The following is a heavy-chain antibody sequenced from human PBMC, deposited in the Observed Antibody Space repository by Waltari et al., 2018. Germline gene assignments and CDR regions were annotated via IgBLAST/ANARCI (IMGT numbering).Heavy chain of an antibody. CDR2: IYYSGST. D-gene: IGHD3-10*01. CDR3: ARGGSGSRANFDY. CDR1: GGSISSFY. Sequence: QVQLQESGPGLVKPSETLSLTCTVSGGSISSFYWSWIRQPPGKGLEWIGYIYYSGSTNYTPSRKSRVTISVDTSKNQFSLKLSSVTAADTAVYYCARGGSGSRANFDYWGQGTLVTVSS. J-gene: IGHJ4*02. V-gene: IGHV4-59*01.